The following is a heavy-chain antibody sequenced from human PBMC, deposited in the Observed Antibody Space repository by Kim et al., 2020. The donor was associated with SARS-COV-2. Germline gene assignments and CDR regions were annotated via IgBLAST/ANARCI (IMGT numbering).Heavy chain of an antibody. V-gene: IGHV3-23*01. CDR1: GFTFSSYD. CDR2: ISGSGGST. D-gene: IGHD3-22*01. Sequence: GGSLRLSCAASGFTFSSYDMSWVRQAPGKGLEWVSGISGSGGSTNYADSVKGRFTISRDSSKNTLYLQMNSLRAEDTAIYYCAKLTMVVGDHLDYWGQGTLVTVSS. CDR3: AKLTMVVGDHLDY. J-gene: IGHJ4*02.